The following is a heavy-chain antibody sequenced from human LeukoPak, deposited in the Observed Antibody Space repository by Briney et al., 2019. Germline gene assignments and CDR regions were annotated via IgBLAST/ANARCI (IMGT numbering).Heavy chain of an antibody. D-gene: IGHD1-26*01. CDR1: GHTFTKYY. V-gene: IGHV1-46*01. CDR3: ARERRGGQSGSWGGLFASYYTYYYMDV. J-gene: IGHJ6*03. CDR2: INPSDGAT. Sequence: GASVKVSCKASGHTFTKYYIHWVRQAPGQGLEWMGMINPSDGATTYAQRFQGRVTMTRDMSTTTVYMDLRSLRSEDTAVYFCARERRGGQSGSWGGLFASYYTYYYMDVWGRGTTVTVSS.